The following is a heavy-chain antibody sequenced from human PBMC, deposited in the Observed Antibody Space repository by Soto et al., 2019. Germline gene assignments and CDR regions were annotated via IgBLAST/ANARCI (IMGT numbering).Heavy chain of an antibody. Sequence: LKISCKGSGYSFAGYWITWVRQKPGKGLEWMGLIDPSDSQTYYSPSFRGHVTISVTKSITTVFLQWSSLRASDTAMYYCARQIYDSDTGPNFQYYFDSWGQGTPVTVYS. J-gene: IGHJ4*02. V-gene: IGHV5-10-1*01. CDR2: IDPSDSQT. CDR3: ARQIYDSDTGPNFQYYFDS. D-gene: IGHD3-22*01. CDR1: GYSFAGYW.